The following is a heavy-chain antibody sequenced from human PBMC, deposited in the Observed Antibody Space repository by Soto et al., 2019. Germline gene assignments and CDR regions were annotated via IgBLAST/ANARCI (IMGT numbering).Heavy chain of an antibody. Sequence: SETLSLTCTVSGGSISSYYWSWIRQPPGKGLEWIGYSYYSGSTNYNPSLKSRVTISGGTSKNQFSLRLSTVTAADKAVYSCARWPSFYYYYSSVGWFDPWGQGSLVTVSS. CDR2: SYYSGST. CDR1: GGSISSYY. V-gene: IGHV4-59*01. D-gene: IGHD3-22*01. J-gene: IGHJ5*02. CDR3: ARWPSFYYYYSSVGWFDP.